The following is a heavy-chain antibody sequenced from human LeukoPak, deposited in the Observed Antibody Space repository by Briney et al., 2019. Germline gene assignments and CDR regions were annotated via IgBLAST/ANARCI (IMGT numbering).Heavy chain of an antibody. J-gene: IGHJ6*02. Sequence: PGGSLRLSCAASGFTFSSYAMHWVRQAPGKGLEWVAVIWYDGSNKYYADSVKGRFTISRDNSKNTLYLQMNSLRAEDTAVYYCARDGLLGSSRLRVKNYYYYYGMDVWGQGTTVTVSS. CDR3: ARDGLLGSSRLRVKNYYYYYGMDV. D-gene: IGHD3-22*01. CDR2: IWYDGSNK. CDR1: GFTFSSYA. V-gene: IGHV3-33*08.